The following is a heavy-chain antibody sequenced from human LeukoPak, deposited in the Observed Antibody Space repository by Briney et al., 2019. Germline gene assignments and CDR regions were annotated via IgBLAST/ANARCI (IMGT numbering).Heavy chain of an antibody. Sequence: GASVKVSCKASGGTFSSYTISWVRQAPGQGLEWMGRIIPILGIANYAQKFQGRVTITADKSTSTAYMELSSLRSEDTAVYYCATVRIAAAGTRYGAFDIWGQGTMVTVSS. CDR1: GGTFSSYT. D-gene: IGHD6-13*01. V-gene: IGHV1-69*02. CDR2: IIPILGIA. J-gene: IGHJ3*02. CDR3: ATVRIAAAGTRYGAFDI.